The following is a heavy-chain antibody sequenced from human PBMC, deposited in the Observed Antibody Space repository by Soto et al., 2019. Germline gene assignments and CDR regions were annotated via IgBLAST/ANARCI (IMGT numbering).Heavy chain of an antibody. V-gene: IGHV1-18*01. CDR2: ISAYNGNT. CDR3: ARRTYNALAQYYFDY. D-gene: IGHD1-1*01. Sequence: GASVKVSCKASGDTFTSYGISWVRQAPGQGLEWMGWISAYNGNTNYAQKLQGRVTMTTDTSTSTAYMELRSLRSDDTAVYYCARRTYNALAQYYFDYWGQGTLVTVSS. CDR1: GDTFTSYG. J-gene: IGHJ4*02.